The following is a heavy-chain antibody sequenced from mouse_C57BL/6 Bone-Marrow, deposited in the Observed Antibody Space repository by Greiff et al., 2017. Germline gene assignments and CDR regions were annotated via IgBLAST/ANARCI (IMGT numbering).Heavy chain of an antibody. Sequence: EVKLLESGGGLVQPGESLKLPCESNEYEFPSHDMSWVRKTPEKRLELVAAINSDGGSNYYPDTMERRFIISRDKTKKTLNLQMSSLRSEDTALYYCARLDSSGTYWFAYCGQGTLVTVSA. V-gene: IGHV5-2*03. CDR1: EYEFPSHD. CDR2: INSDGGSN. CDR3: ARLDSSGTYWFAY. J-gene: IGHJ3*01. D-gene: IGHD3-2*02.